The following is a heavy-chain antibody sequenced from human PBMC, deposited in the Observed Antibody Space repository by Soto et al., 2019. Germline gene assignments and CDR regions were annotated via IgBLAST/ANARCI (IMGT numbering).Heavy chain of an antibody. D-gene: IGHD3-10*01. V-gene: IGHV5-51*01. CDR3: ARQAGPRQNNWFDP. CDR2: IYPGDSDT. J-gene: IGHJ5*02. Sequence: VESLKISGNGSGYSFTSYWIGWVRQMPGKGLEWMGIIYPGDSDTRYSPSFQGQVTISADKSISTAYLQWSSLKASDTAMYYCARQAGPRQNNWFDPWGQGTLVTVSS. CDR1: GYSFTSYW.